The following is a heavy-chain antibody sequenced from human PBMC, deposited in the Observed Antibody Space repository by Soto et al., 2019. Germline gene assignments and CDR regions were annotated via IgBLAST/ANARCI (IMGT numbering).Heavy chain of an antibody. CDR1: GFTLSNYG. J-gene: IGHJ4*02. CDR2: IWSDGSNT. D-gene: IGHD6-13*01. CDR3: ARDCLPGYSTTWYVEY. V-gene: IGHV3-33*01. Sequence: GGSLRLSGGGSGFTLSNYGMHWVRQAPGKGLEWVALIWSDGSNTYYADSVKGRYTISRDNSMDTLYLQMNSLRAEDTAVYYCARDCLPGYSTTWYVEYWGLGTLVTVSS.